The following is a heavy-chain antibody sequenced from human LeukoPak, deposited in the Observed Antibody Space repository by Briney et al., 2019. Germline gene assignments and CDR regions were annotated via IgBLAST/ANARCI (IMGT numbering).Heavy chain of an antibody. CDR3: ARGSIAARDFDY. CDR2: IYYSGST. V-gene: IGHV4-31*03. Sequence: SETLSLTCTVSGGSISSGGYYWSWIRQHPGKGLEWIGYIYYSGSTYYNPSLKSRVTISVDTSKNQFSLKLSSVTAADTAVYYCARGSIAARDFDYWGQGTLVTVSS. D-gene: IGHD6-6*01. J-gene: IGHJ4*02. CDR1: GGSISSGGYY.